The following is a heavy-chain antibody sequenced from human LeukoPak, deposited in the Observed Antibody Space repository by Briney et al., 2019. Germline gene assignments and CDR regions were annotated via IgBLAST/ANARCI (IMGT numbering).Heavy chain of an antibody. V-gene: IGHV3-23*01. CDR1: GFTFSSYA. CDR3: ARDGGGGYNLIDY. J-gene: IGHJ4*02. Sequence: PGGSLRLSCAASGFTFSSYAMSWVRQAPGKGLEWVSAISGSGGSTYYADSVKGRFTTSRDNSKNTLYLQMNSLRAEDTAVYYCARDGGGGYNLIDYWGQGTLVTVSS. D-gene: IGHD5-24*01. CDR2: ISGSGGST.